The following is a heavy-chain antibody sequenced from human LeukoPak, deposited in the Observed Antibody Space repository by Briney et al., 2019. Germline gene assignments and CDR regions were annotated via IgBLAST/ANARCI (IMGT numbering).Heavy chain of an antibody. Sequence: GGSLRLSCAASGFAFSSYAMYWVRQAPGKGLEWVAVISYDGFNKYYADSVKGRFTISRDNSKNTLYLQMNSLRAEDTAVNYCARGSPPDYWGQGTLVTVSS. CDR3: ARGSPPDY. CDR1: GFAFSSYA. J-gene: IGHJ4*02. CDR2: ISYDGFNK. V-gene: IGHV3-30-3*01.